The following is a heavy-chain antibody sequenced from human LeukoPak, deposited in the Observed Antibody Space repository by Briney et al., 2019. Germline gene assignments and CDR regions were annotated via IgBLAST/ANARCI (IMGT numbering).Heavy chain of an antibody. V-gene: IGHV1-69*04. CDR1: GGTFSSYA. CDR2: IIPILGIA. D-gene: IGHD6-13*01. J-gene: IGHJ3*02. Sequence: SVKVSCKASGGTFSSYAISWVRQAPGQGLEWMGRIIPILGIANYAQKFQGRVTITADKSTSTAYMELSSLRSEDTAVYYCARAGIAAVGNDAFDIWGQGTMVTVSS. CDR3: ARAGIAAVGNDAFDI.